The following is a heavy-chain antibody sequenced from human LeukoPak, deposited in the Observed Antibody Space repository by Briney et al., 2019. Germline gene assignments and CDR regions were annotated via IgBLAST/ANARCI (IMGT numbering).Heavy chain of an antibody. CDR3: ARAVGAAGIYY. Sequence: GGSLRLSCAASGFTFSDYYMSWIRLAPGKGLECISYISSSGSYTKYADSVKGRFIISRDNAKNSLYLQMNSLRVEDTAVYYCARAVGAAGIYYWGQGTLVTVSS. CDR1: GFTFSDYY. J-gene: IGHJ4*02. V-gene: IGHV3-11*06. D-gene: IGHD6-13*01. CDR2: ISSSGSYT.